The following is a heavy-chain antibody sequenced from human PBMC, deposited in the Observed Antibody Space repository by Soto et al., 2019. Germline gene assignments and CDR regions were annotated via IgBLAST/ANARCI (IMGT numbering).Heavy chain of an antibody. Sequence: SETLSLTCTVSGGSISSYYWSWIRQPPGKGLEWIGYIYYSGSTNYNPSLKSRVTISVDTSKNQFSLKLSSVTAADTAVYYCARHAPHYYGSGSRGMDVWGQGTTVTVSS. CDR3: ARHAPHYYGSGSRGMDV. V-gene: IGHV4-59*08. CDR1: GGSISSYY. J-gene: IGHJ6*02. CDR2: IYYSGST. D-gene: IGHD3-10*01.